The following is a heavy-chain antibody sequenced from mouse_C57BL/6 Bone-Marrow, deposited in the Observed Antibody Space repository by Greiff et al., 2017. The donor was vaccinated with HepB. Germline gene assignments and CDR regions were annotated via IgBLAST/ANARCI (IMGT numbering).Heavy chain of an antibody. D-gene: IGHD1-1*01. CDR2: IYPRSGNT. Sequence: QLQQSGAELARPGASVKLSCKASGYTFTSYGISWVKQRTGLGLEWIGEIYPRSGNTYYNEKFKGKATLTADKSSSTAYMELRSLTSEDSAVYFCARKVGGPMDYWGQGTSVTVSS. CDR1: GYTFTSYG. J-gene: IGHJ4*01. V-gene: IGHV1-81*01. CDR3: ARKVGGPMDY.